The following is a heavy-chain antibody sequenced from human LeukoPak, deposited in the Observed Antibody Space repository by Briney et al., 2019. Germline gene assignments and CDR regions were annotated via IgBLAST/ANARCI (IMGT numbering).Heavy chain of an antibody. Sequence: SETLSLTCAVSGGSISSGGYSWSWIRQPPGKGLEWIGYIYHSGSTYYNPSLKSRVTISVDRSKNQFSLKLSSVTAADTAVYYCARRGDAWQILYSFDVWGQGTAVIVSS. J-gene: IGHJ3*01. V-gene: IGHV4-30-2*01. D-gene: IGHD2-15*01. CDR3: ARRGDAWQILYSFDV. CDR2: IYHSGST. CDR1: GGSISSGGYS.